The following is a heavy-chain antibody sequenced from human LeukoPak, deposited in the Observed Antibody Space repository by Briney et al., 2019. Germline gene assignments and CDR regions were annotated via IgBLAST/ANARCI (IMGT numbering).Heavy chain of an antibody. J-gene: IGHJ6*04. Sequence: GGSLRLSCAASGFTFSSYGMHWVRQAPGKGLEWVAVISYDGSNKYYADSVKGRFTISRDNSKNTLYLQMNSLRAEDTAVYYCARDRGLGYYYYGMDVWGKGTTVTVSS. V-gene: IGHV3-30*03. CDR1: GFTFSSYG. D-gene: IGHD5/OR15-5a*01. CDR3: ARDRGLGYYYYGMDV. CDR2: ISYDGSNK.